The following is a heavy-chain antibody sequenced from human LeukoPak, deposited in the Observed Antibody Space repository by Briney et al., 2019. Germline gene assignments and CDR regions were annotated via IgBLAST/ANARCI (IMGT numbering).Heavy chain of an antibody. D-gene: IGHD3-22*01. J-gene: IGHJ4*02. CDR1: GGSISSGSYY. CDR2: IYTSGST. V-gene: IGHV4-61*02. Sequence: PSQTLSLTCTVSGGSISSGSYYWSWIRQPAGKGLEWIGRIYTSGSTNYNPSLKSRVTISVDTSKNQFSLKLSSVTAADTAVYYCARDTPYYYDSSGYYGYGDYWGQGTLVTVSS. CDR3: ARDTPYYYDSSGYYGYGDY.